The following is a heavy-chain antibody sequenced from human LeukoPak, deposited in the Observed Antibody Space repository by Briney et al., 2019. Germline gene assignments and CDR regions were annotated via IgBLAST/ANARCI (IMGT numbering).Heavy chain of an antibody. CDR1: GYTFTSYY. CDR3: ARRWCSSTSCQFDY. Sequence: ASVKVSCKASGYTFTSYYMHWVRQAPGQGLGWMGIIKPSDGSTSYAQSFQGRVTMTRDTSTSTVYMELSSLRSDDTAVYYCARRWCSSTSCQFDYWGQGTLVTVSS. D-gene: IGHD2-2*01. J-gene: IGHJ4*02. V-gene: IGHV1-46*01. CDR2: IKPSDGST.